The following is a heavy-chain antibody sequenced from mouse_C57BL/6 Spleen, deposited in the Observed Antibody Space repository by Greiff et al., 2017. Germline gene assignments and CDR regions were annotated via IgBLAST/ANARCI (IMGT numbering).Heavy chain of an antibody. D-gene: IGHD2-5*01. CDR2: ISSGSSTI. J-gene: IGHJ3*01. Sequence: EVMLVESGGGLVKPGGSLKLSCAASGFTFSDYGMHWVRQAPEKGLEWVAYISSGSSTIYYADTVKGRFTISRDNAKNTLFLQMTSLRSEDTAMYYCARHSNYPFAYWGQGTLVTVSA. V-gene: IGHV5-17*01. CDR3: ARHSNYPFAY. CDR1: GFTFSDYG.